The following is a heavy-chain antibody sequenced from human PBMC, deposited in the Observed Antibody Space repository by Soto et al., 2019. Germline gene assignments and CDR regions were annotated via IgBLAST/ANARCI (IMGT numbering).Heavy chain of an antibody. CDR3: ASSYYYDSSGYYPTKKDYFDY. Sequence: SVKVSCKASGGTFSSYAISWVRQAPGQGLEWMGGIIPIFGTANYAQKFQGRVTITADESTSTAYMELSSLRSEDTAVYYCASSYYYDSSGYYPTKKDYFDYWGQGTLVTVSS. D-gene: IGHD3-22*01. CDR1: GGTFSSYA. V-gene: IGHV1-69*13. CDR2: IIPIFGTA. J-gene: IGHJ4*02.